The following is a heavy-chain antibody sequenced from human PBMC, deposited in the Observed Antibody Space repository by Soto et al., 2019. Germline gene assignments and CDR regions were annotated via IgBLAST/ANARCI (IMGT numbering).Heavy chain of an antibody. D-gene: IGHD5-12*01. CDR2: IYYSGST. CDR1: GGSISSYY. Sequence: SETLSLTCTVSGGSISSYYWSWIRQPPGKGLEWIGYIYYSGSTNYNPSLKSRVTISVDTSKNQFSLKLSSVTAADTAVYYCARAVANYYYYYMDVWGKGTTVTVSS. CDR3: ARAVANYYYYYMDV. J-gene: IGHJ6*03. V-gene: IGHV4-59*01.